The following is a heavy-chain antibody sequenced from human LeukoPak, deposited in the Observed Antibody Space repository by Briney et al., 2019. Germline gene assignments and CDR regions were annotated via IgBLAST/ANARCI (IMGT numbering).Heavy chain of an antibody. D-gene: IGHD3-22*01. CDR1: GYTFTTYD. J-gene: IGHJ5*02. V-gene: IGHV1-8*01. Sequence: ASVKVSCKASGYTFTTYDINWMRQATGQGLEWMGWMNPNGGNTGYAQKFQGRVTMTRNTSISTAYMELSSLRSEDTAVYYCARMSYYDSSGDNWFDPWGQGTLVTVSS. CDR2: MNPNGGNT. CDR3: ARMSYYDSSGDNWFDP.